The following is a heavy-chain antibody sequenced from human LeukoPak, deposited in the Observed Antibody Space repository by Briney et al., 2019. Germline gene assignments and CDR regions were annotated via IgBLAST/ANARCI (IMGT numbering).Heavy chain of an antibody. V-gene: IGHV1-69*04. J-gene: IGHJ6*02. CDR1: GYTFTSYD. CDR2: IVPILGIA. CDR3: ATNVVVDYYYGMYV. D-gene: IGHD3-22*01. Sequence: ASVKVSCKASGYTFTSYDINWVRQAPGQGLEWMGRIVPILGIANYAQKFQGRVTITADKSTSTAYMELSSLRSEDTAVYYCATNVVVDYYYGMYVWGQGTTVTVSS.